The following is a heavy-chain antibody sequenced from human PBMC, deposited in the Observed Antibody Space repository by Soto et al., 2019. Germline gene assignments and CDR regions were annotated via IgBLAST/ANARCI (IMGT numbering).Heavy chain of an antibody. CDR1: NASVNSGYYY. CDR3: AGAYTSSYDPAIYYYGLDV. D-gene: IGHD2-2*01. V-gene: IGHV4-61*01. J-gene: IGHJ6*02. Sequence: HVQLQESGPGLVKPSETLSLTCTVSNASVNSGYYYWSWIRQPPGKGLEWIAYFYYVGATSYNPSLRSRVSISVDTSKSQFSRNIRPLTSADTAIYYCAGAYTSSYDPAIYYYGLDVWGQGTTVSVSS. CDR2: FYYVGAT.